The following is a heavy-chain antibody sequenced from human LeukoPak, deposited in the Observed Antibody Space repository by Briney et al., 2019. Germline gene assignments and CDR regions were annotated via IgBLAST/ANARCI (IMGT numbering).Heavy chain of an antibody. D-gene: IGHD3-3*01. CDR1: GFTFSSYE. J-gene: IGHJ6*02. Sequence: GGSLRLSCAASGFTFSSYEMNWVRQAPGKGLEWVSYISSSGSTIYYADSVKGRFTISRDNAKNSLYLQMNSLRAEDTAVYYCARDRTAFGVVTCYGMDVWGQGTTVTVSS. CDR2: ISSSGSTI. V-gene: IGHV3-48*03. CDR3: ARDRTAFGVVTCYGMDV.